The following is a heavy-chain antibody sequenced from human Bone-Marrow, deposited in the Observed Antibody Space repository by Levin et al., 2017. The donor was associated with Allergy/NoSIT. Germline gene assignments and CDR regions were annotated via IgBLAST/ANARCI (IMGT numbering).Heavy chain of an antibody. Sequence: GGSLRLSCAASGFTFSNAWMSWVRQAPGKGLEWVGRIKSKTDGGTTDYAAPVKGRFTISRDDSKNTLYLQMNSLKTEDTAVYYCTTDYRFEYGDYNWYYFDYWGQGTLVTVSS. D-gene: IGHD4-17*01. CDR3: TTDYRFEYGDYNWYYFDY. V-gene: IGHV3-15*01. J-gene: IGHJ4*02. CDR2: IKSKTDGGTT. CDR1: GFTFSNAW.